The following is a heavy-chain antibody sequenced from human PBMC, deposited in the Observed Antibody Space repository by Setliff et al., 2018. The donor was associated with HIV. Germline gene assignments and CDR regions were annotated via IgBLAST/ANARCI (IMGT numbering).Heavy chain of an antibody. CDR3: ARASPKYYDTSGYYSVAFDI. J-gene: IGHJ3*02. CDR1: GGSISSHY. D-gene: IGHD3-22*01. Sequence: ETLSLTCTVSGGSISSHYWSWIRQPPGKGLEWIGSMSHSGSTLYNPSLKSRVTISVDTSKNQFSLKLSSVTAADTAVYYCARASPKYYDTSGYYSVAFDIWGQGTMVTVSS. CDR2: MSHSGST. V-gene: IGHV4-59*08.